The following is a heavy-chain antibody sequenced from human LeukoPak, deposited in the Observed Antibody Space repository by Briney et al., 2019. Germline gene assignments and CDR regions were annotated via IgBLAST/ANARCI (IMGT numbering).Heavy chain of an antibody. V-gene: IGHV1-18*01. CDR2: ISANRGKT. J-gene: IGHJ4*02. CDR1: GYTFTDNG. CDR3: ARDKNYRFDY. D-gene: IGHD3-16*02. Sequence: GASVKVSCKASGYTFTDNGISWVRQAPGEGLEWMGWISANRGKTNYAQRFQGRVTMTRETSSSTVYMELRSLRSDDTAVYFCARDKNYRFDYWGQGTLVSVTS.